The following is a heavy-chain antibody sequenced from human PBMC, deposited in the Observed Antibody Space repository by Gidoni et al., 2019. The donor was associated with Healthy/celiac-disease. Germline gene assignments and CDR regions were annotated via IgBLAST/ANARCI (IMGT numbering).Heavy chain of an antibody. D-gene: IGHD2-2*01. V-gene: IGHV4-34*01. J-gene: IGHJ6*02. CDR3: ARSLRRRSTICYGSRTHPDRCYYYGMDV. Sequence: QVQLQQWGAGLLKPPETLSLTCAVYGGSFSGYYWSWIRQPPGRGLEWIGAISHSGSTNYNPSLKSRVTISVDTSKNQFSLKLSSVTAADTAVYYCARSLRRRSTICYGSRTHPDRCYYYGMDVWGQGTTVTVSS. CDR2: ISHSGST. CDR1: GGSFSGYY.